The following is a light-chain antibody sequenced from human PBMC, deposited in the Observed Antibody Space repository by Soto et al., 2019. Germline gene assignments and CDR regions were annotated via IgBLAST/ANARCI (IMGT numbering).Light chain of an antibody. V-gene: IGLV1-40*01. CDR2: GNN. J-gene: IGLJ2*01. CDR1: SSNLGAGHD. Sequence: QSVLTQPPSVSGAPGQRVTISCTGSSSNLGAGHDVHWYQQLPGTAPKLLIYGNNNRPSGVPDRFSGSKSGTSASLAITGLQVEDEADYYCQSYDSSLSGSVFGGGTQLTVL. CDR3: QSYDSSLSGSV.